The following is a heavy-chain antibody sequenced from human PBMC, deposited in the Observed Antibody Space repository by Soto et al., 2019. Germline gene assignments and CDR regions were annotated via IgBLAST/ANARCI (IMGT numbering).Heavy chain of an antibody. CDR3: SRDVVVGAKALNY. J-gene: IGHJ4*02. Sequence: GGSLRLSCAASGFTFSNYWMTWVRQAPGKGLEWVANIKEDGSEKHYVDSVKGRFTISRDNSKNSLYLQMNSLRVEDTAVYFCSRDVVVGAKALNYWGQGALVTVSS. D-gene: IGHD2-15*01. CDR1: GFTFSNYW. CDR2: IKEDGSEK. V-gene: IGHV3-7*01.